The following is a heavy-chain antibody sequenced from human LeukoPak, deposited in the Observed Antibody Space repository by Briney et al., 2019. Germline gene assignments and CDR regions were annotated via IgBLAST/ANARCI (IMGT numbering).Heavy chain of an antibody. CDR1: GFTFSSYA. Sequence: PGGSLGLSCAASGFTFSSYAMHWVRQAPGKGLEWVAVISYDGSNKYYADSVKGRFTSSRDNSKNTLYLQMSSLRAEDTAVYYCAKAKYSYDSSGYYNGMDVWGQGTTVTVSS. J-gene: IGHJ6*02. V-gene: IGHV3-30-3*01. CDR3: AKAKYSYDSSGYYNGMDV. CDR2: ISYDGSNK. D-gene: IGHD3-22*01.